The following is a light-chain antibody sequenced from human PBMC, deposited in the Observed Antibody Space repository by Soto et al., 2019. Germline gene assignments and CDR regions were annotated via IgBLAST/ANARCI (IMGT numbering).Light chain of an antibody. CDR3: SSHTSSSHRYV. CDR2: DVS. CDR1: SSDVGGYNY. V-gene: IGLV2-14*01. Sequence: QSALTQPASVSGSPGQSITISCTGTSSDVGGYNYVSWYQQHPGKAPKLMIYDVSNRPSGVSNRFSGSKSGNTASLTISGLQAEDEADYYCSSHTSSSHRYVIGTTTNVTV. J-gene: IGLJ1*01.